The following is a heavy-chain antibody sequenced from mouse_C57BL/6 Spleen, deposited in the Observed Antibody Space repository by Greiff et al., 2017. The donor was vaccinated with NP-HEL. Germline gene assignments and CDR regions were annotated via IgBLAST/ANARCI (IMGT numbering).Heavy chain of an antibody. V-gene: IGHV1-69*01. CDR3: ARSDSSGYWFAY. CDR1: GYTFTSYW. D-gene: IGHD3-2*02. Sequence: VKLQQPGAELVMPGASVKLSCKASGYTFTSYWMHWVKQRPGQGLEWIGEIDPSDSYTNYNQKFKGKSTLTVDKSSSTAYMQLSSLTSEDSAVYYCARSDSSGYWFAYWGQGTLVTVSA. J-gene: IGHJ3*01. CDR2: IDPSDSYT.